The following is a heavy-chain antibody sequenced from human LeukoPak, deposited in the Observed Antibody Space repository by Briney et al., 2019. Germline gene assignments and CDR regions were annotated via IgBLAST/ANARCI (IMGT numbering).Heavy chain of an antibody. CDR3: AKSMIVVVTADY. CDR2: ISGSGGST. J-gene: IGHJ4*02. Sequence: RSGGSLRLSCAASGFTFSSYAMSWVRQAPGKGLEWVSAISGSGGSTYYADSVKGRFTISRDNSKNTLYLQMNSLRAEDTAVYYCAKSMIVVVTADYWGQGTLVTVSS. D-gene: IGHD3-22*01. V-gene: IGHV3-23*01. CDR1: GFTFSSYA.